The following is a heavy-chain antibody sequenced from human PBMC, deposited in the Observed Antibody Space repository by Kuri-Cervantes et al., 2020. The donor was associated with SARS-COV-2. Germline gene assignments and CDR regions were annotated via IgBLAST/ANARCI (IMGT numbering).Heavy chain of an antibody. CDR3: TRAYLRRGQLLQRALDWFDP. CDR1: GYTFTSYG. D-gene: IGHD5-18*01. CDR2: IIPIFGTA. Sequence: SVKVSCKASGYTFTSYGISWVRQAPGQGLEWMGGIIPIFGTANYAQKFQGRVTITADESTSTAYMELSSLSSDDTALYYCTRAYLRRGQLLQRALDWFDPWGQGTQVTVSS. V-gene: IGHV1-69*13. J-gene: IGHJ5*02.